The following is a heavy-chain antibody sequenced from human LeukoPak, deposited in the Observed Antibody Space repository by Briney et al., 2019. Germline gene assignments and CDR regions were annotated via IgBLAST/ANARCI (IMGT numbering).Heavy chain of an antibody. CDR1: GFTFSSYS. D-gene: IGHD1-1*01. V-gene: IGHV3-21*01. CDR2: ISSSSTYI. J-gene: IGHJ4*02. Sequence: GGSLRLSCAASGFTFSSYSMNWVRQAPGKGLEWVSSISSSSTYIYYAGSVKGRFTISRDNAKNSLYLQMNSLRAEDTAVYYCVGGALTTTSPFDYWGQGTLVTVSS. CDR3: VGGALTTTSPFDY.